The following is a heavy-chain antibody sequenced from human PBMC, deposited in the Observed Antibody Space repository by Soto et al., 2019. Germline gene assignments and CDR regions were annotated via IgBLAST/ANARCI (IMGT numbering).Heavy chain of an antibody. CDR2: ISPYNGNT. V-gene: IGHV1-18*01. J-gene: IGHJ4*02. CDR3: ARDYYFDSSGYTRDCFDY. CDR1: GYTFTSYG. D-gene: IGHD3-22*01. Sequence: QVQLVQFGAEVKKPGASVKVSCKASGYTFTSYGISWVRQAPGQGLEWMGWISPYNGNTNYAQKLQGRVTMTTDTTTSTAYTELRSLRSDDTAVYYCARDYYFDSSGYTRDCFDYWGQGTLVTVSS.